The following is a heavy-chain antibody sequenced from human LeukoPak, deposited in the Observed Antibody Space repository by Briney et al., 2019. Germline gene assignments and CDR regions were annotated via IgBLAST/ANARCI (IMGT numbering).Heavy chain of an antibody. V-gene: IGHV4-39*01. Sequence: SETLSLTCTVSGGSISSSSYYWGRIRQPPGKGLEWIGSIYYSGSTYYNPSLKSRVTISVDTSKNQFSLKLSSVTAADTAVYYCARLGGASYYDSSGYYLPHPVDYWGQGTLVTVSS. CDR3: ARLGGASYYDSSGYYLPHPVDY. CDR2: IYYSGST. J-gene: IGHJ4*02. D-gene: IGHD3-22*01. CDR1: GGSISSSSYY.